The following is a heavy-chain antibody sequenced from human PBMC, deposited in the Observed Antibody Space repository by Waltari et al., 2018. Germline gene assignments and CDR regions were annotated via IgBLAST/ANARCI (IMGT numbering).Heavy chain of an antibody. J-gene: IGHJ5*02. CDR1: RFTFSSSA. Sequence: EVQLLESGGGLVQPGGSLRLSCAASRFTFSSSAMSWVRKAPGKGLEWVSVISGSGGSTYYADSVKGRFTISRDNSKNTLYLQMNSLRAEDTAVYYCAKGTYFLTIFGVTITDLWGQGTLVTVSS. CDR3: AKGTYFLTIFGVTITDL. V-gene: IGHV3-23*01. CDR2: ISGSGGST. D-gene: IGHD3-3*01.